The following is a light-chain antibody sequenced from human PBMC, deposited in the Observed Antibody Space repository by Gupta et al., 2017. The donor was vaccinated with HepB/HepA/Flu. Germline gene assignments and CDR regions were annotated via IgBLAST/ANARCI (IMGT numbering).Light chain of an antibody. V-gene: IGKV1-33*01. CDR2: DAS. CDR1: QDISNY. Sequence: DIQMTQSPSSLSASVGDRVTITCQASQDISNYLNWYQHKPGKAPKLLIYDASNLETGVPSRFSASGSGTDCTFIIRSMNPKDVATYSCEQEDNLPLTFGGGTKVEIK. J-gene: IGKJ4*01. CDR3: EQEDNLPLT.